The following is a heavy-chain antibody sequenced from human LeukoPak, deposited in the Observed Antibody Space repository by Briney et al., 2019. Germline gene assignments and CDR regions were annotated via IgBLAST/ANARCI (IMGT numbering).Heavy chain of an antibody. J-gene: IGHJ4*02. V-gene: IGHV3-48*02. CDR2: ISSSSSTI. D-gene: IGHD2-2*01. Sequence: PGGSLRLSCAVSGYPFSSYSMNWVRQAPGKGLEWVSYISSSSSTIYYADSVKGRFTISRDNAENSLYLQMNSLRDEDTAVYYCARVPRYCSSTSCRVFDYWGQGTLVTVSS. CDR3: ARVPRYCSSTSCRVFDY. CDR1: GYPFSSYS.